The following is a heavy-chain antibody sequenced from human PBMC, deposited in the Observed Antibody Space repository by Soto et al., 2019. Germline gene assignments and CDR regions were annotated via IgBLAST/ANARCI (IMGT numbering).Heavy chain of an antibody. CDR2: LFYCGST. V-gene: IGHV4-59*01. Sequence: SETLSVTCTVCGNCIRSYYWNWILQPPGKRLEWLGYLFYCGSTFYNPSLKSRFTISIHTYKSQFSLQLTSVTAADTAVYYCARGAADTAMVDSWGQGTVVTVSS. CDR1: GNCIRSYY. CDR3: ARGAADTAMVDS. D-gene: IGHD5-18*01. J-gene: IGHJ4*02.